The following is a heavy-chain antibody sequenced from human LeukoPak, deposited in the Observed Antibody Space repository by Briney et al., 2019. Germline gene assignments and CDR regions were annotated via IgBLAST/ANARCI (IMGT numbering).Heavy chain of an antibody. CDR2: IIPIFGTA. CDR3: ARGPNPPDLFDY. V-gene: IGHV1-69*05. J-gene: IGHJ4*02. CDR1: GGTFSSYA. Sequence: SSVKVSCKASGGTFSSYAISWVRQAPGQGLEWMGGIIPIFGTANYAQKFQGRATITTDESTSTAYMELSSLRSEDTAVYYCARGPNPPDLFDYWGQGTLVTVSS.